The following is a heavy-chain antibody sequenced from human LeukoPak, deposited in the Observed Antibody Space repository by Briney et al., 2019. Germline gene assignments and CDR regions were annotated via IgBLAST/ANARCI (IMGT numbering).Heavy chain of an antibody. CDR2: INPNSGGT. D-gene: IGHD3-3*01. Sequence: ASVKVSCKASGYTFTGYYMHWVRQAPGQGLEWMGWINPNSGGTNYAQKFQGRVTMTRDTSISTAYVELSRLRSDDTAVYYCARGPRSFLEWLPWAYWGQGTLVTVSS. CDR1: GYTFTGYY. CDR3: ARGPRSFLEWLPWAY. V-gene: IGHV1-2*02. J-gene: IGHJ4*02.